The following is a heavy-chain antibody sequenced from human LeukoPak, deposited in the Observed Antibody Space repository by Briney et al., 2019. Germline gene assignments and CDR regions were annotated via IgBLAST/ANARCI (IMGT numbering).Heavy chain of an antibody. J-gene: IGHJ4*02. CDR3: ARPKIVGASHGPFDY. Sequence: GESLKISCKGSGYSFTTYWIGWGRQMPGKGLEWMGIIYPGDSDARYSPSFQAQVTLSAAKSISPAYLQWSSLKASDTAMYYCARPKIVGASHGPFDYWGQGTLVTVSS. CDR2: IYPGDSDA. D-gene: IGHD1-26*01. V-gene: IGHV5-51*01. CDR1: GYSFTTYW.